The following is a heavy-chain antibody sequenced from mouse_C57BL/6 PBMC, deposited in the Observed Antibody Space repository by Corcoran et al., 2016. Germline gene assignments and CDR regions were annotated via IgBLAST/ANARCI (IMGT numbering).Heavy chain of an antibody. CDR1: GFSLSTSGMG. J-gene: IGHJ2*01. CDR2: IYWDDDK. CDR3: AIITTVELYYFDY. V-gene: IGHV8-12*01. D-gene: IGHD1-1*01. Sequence: QVTLKESGPGILQSSQTLSLTCSFSGFSLSTSGMGVSWIRQPSGKGLEWLAHIYWDDDKRYNPSLKSRLTISKDTSRNQVFLKITSVDTADNATYYCAIITTVELYYFDYWGQGTTLTVSS.